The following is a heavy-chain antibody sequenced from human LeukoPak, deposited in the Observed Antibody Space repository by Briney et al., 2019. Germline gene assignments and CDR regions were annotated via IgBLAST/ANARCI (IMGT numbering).Heavy chain of an antibody. CDR1: GFTFTNFA. CDR2: LSGSGDST. J-gene: IGHJ3*01. V-gene: IGHV3-23*01. Sequence: GGSLRLSCAASGFTFTNFAISWVRQAPGKGLEWLSALSGSGDSTYYADSVKGRFTISGDNSKKTVSLQMHSLTTDDTGVYYCAILEWFTLDGDWDAFDFWGQGTVVIVSS. CDR3: AILEWFTLDGDWDAFDF. D-gene: IGHD3-3*01.